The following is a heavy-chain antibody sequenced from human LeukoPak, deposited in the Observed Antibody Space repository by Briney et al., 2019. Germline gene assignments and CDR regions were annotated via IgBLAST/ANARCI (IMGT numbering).Heavy chain of an antibody. D-gene: IGHD2-2*01. CDR3: ARNSRESIGWLCYDY. CDR2: NSFSGSS. J-gene: IGHJ4*02. CDR1: GDSSSGVDYY. V-gene: IGHV4-30-4*08. Sequence: SETLSLTCTVTGDSSSGVDYYWTWIRQPPGKGLEWIGYNSFSGSSGYNPSLRTRFSISLDTSKNPLSLKLYSVTAADTAVYYCARNSRESIGWLCYDYWGRGTLVTVSS.